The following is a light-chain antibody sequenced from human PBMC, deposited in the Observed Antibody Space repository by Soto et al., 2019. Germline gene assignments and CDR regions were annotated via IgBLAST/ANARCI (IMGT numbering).Light chain of an antibody. CDR1: SSDVGGYNY. V-gene: IGLV2-11*01. CDR3: CSYVGSYTYV. J-gene: IGLJ1*01. Sequence: QSVLTQPRSVSGSPGQSVTISCTGTSSDVGGYNYVSWYQQHPDKAPKLMIYDVSKRPSGVPGRFSGPKSGNTASLTISGLQAEDEADYFCCSYVGSYTYVFGTGTKVTVL. CDR2: DVS.